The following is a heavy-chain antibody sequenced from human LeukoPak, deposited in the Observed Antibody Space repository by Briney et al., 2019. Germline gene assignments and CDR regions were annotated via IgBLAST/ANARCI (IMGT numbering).Heavy chain of an antibody. CDR2: IYYSGST. CDR3: AREHDYGDYYYYMDV. CDR1: GGSISSSSYY. Sequence: SETLSLTCTVSGGSISSSSYYWGWIRQPPGKGLEWIGSIYYSGSTYYNPSLKSRVTISVDTSKNQFSLKLSSVTAADTAVYYCAREHDYGDYYYYMDVWGKGTTVTVSS. J-gene: IGHJ6*03. V-gene: IGHV4-39*07. D-gene: IGHD4-17*01.